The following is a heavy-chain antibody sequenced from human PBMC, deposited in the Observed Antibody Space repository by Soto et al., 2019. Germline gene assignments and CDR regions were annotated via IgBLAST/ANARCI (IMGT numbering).Heavy chain of an antibody. D-gene: IGHD6-13*01. J-gene: IGHJ6*02. CDR2: ITGGSGTI. V-gene: IGHV3-48*04. CDR1: GFTFSTYN. Sequence: PGGSLRLSCAASGFTFSTYNMNWVRRAPGKGLEWVSYITGGSGTIHYADSVRGRFTISRDNAKKSLYLQMNSLRGEDTAVYYCAREMSSTWYGRGDCMDVWGQGTTVTVSS. CDR3: AREMSSTWYGRGDCMDV.